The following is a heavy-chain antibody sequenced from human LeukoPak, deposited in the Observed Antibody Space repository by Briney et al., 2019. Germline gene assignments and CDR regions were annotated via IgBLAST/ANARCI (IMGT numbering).Heavy chain of an antibody. J-gene: IGHJ6*03. D-gene: IGHD3-9*01. V-gene: IGHV1-2*02. CDR2: INPNSGDT. Sequence: GASVKVSCKASGYTFTGYYMHWVRQAPGQGLEWMGWINPNSGDTNYAQKFQGRVTMTRDTSISTAYMELSSLRSEDTAVYYCARGGQLRYFDWLLYSDYYYYYMDVWGKGTTVTISS. CDR3: ARGGQLRYFDWLLYSDYYYYYMDV. CDR1: GYTFTGYY.